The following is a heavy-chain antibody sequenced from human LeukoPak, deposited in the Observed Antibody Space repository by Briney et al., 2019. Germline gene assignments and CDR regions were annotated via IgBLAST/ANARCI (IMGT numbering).Heavy chain of an antibody. J-gene: IGHJ5*02. CDR1: GGSISSYY. Sequence: SETLSLTCTVSGGSISSYYWSWIRQPPGKGLEWIGYIYYSGSTNYNPSLKGRVTISVDTSKNQFSLKLSSVTAADTAVYYCARVRIGVRGWSHRNNWFDPWGQGTLVTVSS. CDR3: ARVRIGVRGWSHRNNWFDP. CDR2: IYYSGST. D-gene: IGHD3-10*02. V-gene: IGHV4-59*12.